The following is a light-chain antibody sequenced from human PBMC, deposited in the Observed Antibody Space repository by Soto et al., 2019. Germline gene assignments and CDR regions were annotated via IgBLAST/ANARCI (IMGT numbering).Light chain of an antibody. Sequence: VLTQSPATLSLSPGGRAILSCRASQTVSRYYLSWYQKKPGHPPRLLIYGASTRATGVPDRFSGSGSGADFTLTISSLQPEDFAVYYCQQALTFGGGTTVE. CDR1: QTVSRYY. CDR2: GAS. V-gene: IGKV3D-7*01. CDR3: QQALT. J-gene: IGKJ4*01.